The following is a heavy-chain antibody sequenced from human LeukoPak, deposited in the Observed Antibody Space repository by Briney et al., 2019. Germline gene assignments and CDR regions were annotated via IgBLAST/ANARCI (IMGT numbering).Heavy chain of an antibody. J-gene: IGHJ4*02. CDR3: ARLGARQMLEY. V-gene: IGHV3-7*01. D-gene: IGHD4-17*01. CDR2: IKQDGGQI. Sequence: PGGSLRLSCAASEFTFNSYWMSWVRQAPGKGLEWVANIKQDGGQIYYLDSVKGRFTVSRDNAKNSLYLQMNSLRAEDTAVYYCARLGARQMLEYWGQGTLVTVSP. CDR1: EFTFNSYW.